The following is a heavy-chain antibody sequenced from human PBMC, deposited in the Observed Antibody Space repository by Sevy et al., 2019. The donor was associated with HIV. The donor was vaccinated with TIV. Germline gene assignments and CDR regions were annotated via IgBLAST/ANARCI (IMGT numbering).Heavy chain of an antibody. CDR1: GFTFISYP. J-gene: IGHJ4*02. D-gene: IGHD5-12*01. CDR2: ISASGGST. CDR3: AKEDYSGYDFDY. Sequence: GGYLRLSCVASGFTFISYPMAWVRQAPGKGLEWVSTISASGGSTYYADSVKGRFTISRDNSKNMVNLEMNILRADDTALYYCAKEDYSGYDFDYWGQGTVVTVSS. V-gene: IGHV3-23*01.